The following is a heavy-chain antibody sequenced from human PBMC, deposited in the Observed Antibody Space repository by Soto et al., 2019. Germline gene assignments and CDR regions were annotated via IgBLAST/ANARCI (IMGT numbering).Heavy chain of an antibody. CDR3: SRHQEGRSMVFYGMDV. Sequence: GGSLRLSCAASGFTLSGSDIHWVRQASGKGLEWVGRIRTKSNNFATSYAESVRGRFTISRDDSDNTASLQMSSLKTEDTAIYYCSRHQEGRSMVFYGMDVWGQGTTVTVSS. CDR1: GFTLSGSD. J-gene: IGHJ6*02. V-gene: IGHV3-73*01. CDR2: IRTKSNNFAT. D-gene: IGHD3-10*01.